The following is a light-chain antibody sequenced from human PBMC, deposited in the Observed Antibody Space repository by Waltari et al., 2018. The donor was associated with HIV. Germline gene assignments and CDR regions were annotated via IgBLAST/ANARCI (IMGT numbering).Light chain of an antibody. J-gene: IGLJ2*01. CDR2: KDN. V-gene: IGLV3-25*03. CDR3: QSAGSGGTSVV. Sequence: SNELTQPPSVSVSPGQTARIACYGNVHWYQRKAGQAPVLVMCKDNERPLGISERISGSRSGATVTLTISEVQAEDEADYYCQSAGSGGTSVVFGSGTKLTV. CDR1: V.